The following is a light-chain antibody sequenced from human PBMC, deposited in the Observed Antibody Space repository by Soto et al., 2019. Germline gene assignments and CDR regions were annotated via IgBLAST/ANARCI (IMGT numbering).Light chain of an antibody. V-gene: IGKV3-20*01. Sequence: EIVLTRSPGTLSLSPGERATLSCRASQSVSSSYLAWYQQKPGQAPRLLIYGASSRATGIPDRFSGSGSGTDFTLTISRLEPEDFAVYYCQQYGISPPWTFGQGTKVEIK. CDR3: QQYGISPPWT. CDR1: QSVSSSY. J-gene: IGKJ1*01. CDR2: GAS.